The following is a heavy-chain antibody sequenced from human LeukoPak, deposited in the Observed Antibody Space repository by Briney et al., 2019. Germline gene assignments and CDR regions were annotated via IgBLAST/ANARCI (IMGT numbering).Heavy chain of an antibody. CDR1: GGSISSSSYY. J-gene: IGHJ4*02. Sequence: PSETLSLTCTVSGGSISSSSYYWGWIRQPPGKGLEWIGSIYYSGSTYYNPSLKSRVTISVDTSKNQFSLKLSSVTAADTAVYYCARVTPMYYYDSSGYQGYDYWGQGTLVTVSS. CDR2: IYYSGST. D-gene: IGHD3-22*01. CDR3: ARVTPMYYYDSSGYQGYDY. V-gene: IGHV4-39*07.